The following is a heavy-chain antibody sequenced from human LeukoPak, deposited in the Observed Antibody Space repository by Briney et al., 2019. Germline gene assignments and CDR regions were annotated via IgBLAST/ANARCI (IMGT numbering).Heavy chain of an antibody. D-gene: IGHD1-26*01. Sequence: PGGSLRLSCAASGFTFSSYSMNWVRQAPGKGLEWVSSISSSSSYIYYADSVKGRFTISRDNAKNSLYLQMNSLRAEDTAVYYCARRGPFTRWDFDSWGQGTLVPVSS. CDR1: GFTFSSYS. V-gene: IGHV3-21*01. CDR3: ARRGPFTRWDFDS. CDR2: ISSSSSYI. J-gene: IGHJ4*02.